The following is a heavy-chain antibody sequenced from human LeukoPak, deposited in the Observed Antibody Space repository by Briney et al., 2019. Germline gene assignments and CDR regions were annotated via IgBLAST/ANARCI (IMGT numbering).Heavy chain of an antibody. CDR3: ARNGGGITIFGVVIIEGVFDY. V-gene: IGHV4-39*01. CDR1: GGSISSYY. D-gene: IGHD3-3*01. CDR2: IYYSGST. J-gene: IGHJ4*02. Sequence: PSETLSPTCTVSGGSISSYYWGWIRQPPGKGLEWIGSIYYSGSTYYNPSLKSRVTISVDTSKNQFSLKLSSVTAADTAVYYCARNGGGITIFGVVIIEGVFDYWGQGTLVTVSS.